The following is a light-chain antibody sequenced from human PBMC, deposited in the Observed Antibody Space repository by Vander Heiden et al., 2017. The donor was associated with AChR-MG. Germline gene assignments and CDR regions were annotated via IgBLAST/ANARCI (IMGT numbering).Light chain of an antibody. CDR2: DVR. CDR3: QYRLDSGMT. J-gene: IGKJ4*01. Sequence: IVLTQSPATLFVSPGEGATLSCRASPKISNYLAWYQQKPGQAPKLLIYDVRKRVNDIPARFSGSGSGSDFTLTISRLEPEDFATYYCQYRLDSGMTFGGGTKVGIK. V-gene: IGKV3-11*01. CDR1: PKISNY.